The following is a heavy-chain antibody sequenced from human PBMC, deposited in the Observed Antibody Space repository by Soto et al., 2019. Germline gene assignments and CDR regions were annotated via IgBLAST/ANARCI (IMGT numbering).Heavy chain of an antibody. D-gene: IGHD1-26*01. CDR1: GYTFTSYD. V-gene: IGHV1-8*01. CDR2: MNPNSGNT. J-gene: IGHJ6*02. CDR3: ASGDRIPVGMVRGGYGKDS. Sequence: ASVKVSCKASGYTFTSYDINWERQATGQGLEWMGWMNPNSGNTGYAQKFQGRVTMTRNTSISTAYMELSSLRSEDTAVYYCASGDRIPVGMVRGGYGKDSWGQGATVTVFS.